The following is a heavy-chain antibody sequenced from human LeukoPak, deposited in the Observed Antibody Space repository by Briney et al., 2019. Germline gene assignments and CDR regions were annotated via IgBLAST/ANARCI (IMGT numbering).Heavy chain of an antibody. V-gene: IGHV4-39*02. CDR2: ISSTGNT. CDR3: ARLHWGSGGSGSFDF. D-gene: IGHD7-27*01. CDR1: GGSISSISYY. Sequence: SETLSLTCTVSGGSISSISYYWGWIRQPPRKGLEWIGIISSTGNTYYSPSLKSRLAISVDTSKNHFSLKLTSVTAADTAVFYCARLHWGSGGSGSFDFWGQGTLVTVSS. J-gene: IGHJ4*02.